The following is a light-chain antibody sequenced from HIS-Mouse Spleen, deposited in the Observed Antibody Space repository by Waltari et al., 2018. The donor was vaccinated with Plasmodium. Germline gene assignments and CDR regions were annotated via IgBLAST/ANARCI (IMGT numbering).Light chain of an antibody. CDR1: SSDVGGYNY. Sequence: QSALTQPASVSGSPGQSTTISCPGTSSDVGGYNYVSWYQQHPGKAPKLMIYDVSNRPSGVSKRFSGSKSGNTASLTISGLQAEDEADYYCSSYTSSSTRVFGGGTKLTVL. CDR3: SSYTSSSTRV. CDR2: DVS. J-gene: IGLJ3*02. V-gene: IGLV2-14*03.